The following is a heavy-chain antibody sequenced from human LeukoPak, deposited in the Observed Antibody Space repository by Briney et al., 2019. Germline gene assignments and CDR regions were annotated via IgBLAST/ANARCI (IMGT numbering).Heavy chain of an antibody. D-gene: IGHD2-2*01. J-gene: IGHJ5*02. V-gene: IGHV4-30-2*01. CDR3: ARLQRRYCSSTSCYLNWFDP. CDR1: GGSISRGCYP. Sequence: SQTLSLTCAVSGGSISRGCYPWSWTRHPPGKGLEWIGYIYHSGRTHHNPSHKSRVTISVDRSKDQFSLKLSSVAAADTVVYYCARLQRRYCSSTSCYLNWFDPWGQGTLVTVSS. CDR2: IYHSGRT.